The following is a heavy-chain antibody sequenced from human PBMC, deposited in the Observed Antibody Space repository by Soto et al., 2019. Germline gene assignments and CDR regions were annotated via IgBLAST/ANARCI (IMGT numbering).Heavy chain of an antibody. J-gene: IGHJ4*02. CDR2: IYHSGST. CDR1: GGSISSGGYS. CDR3: ARGPSPLAY. V-gene: IGHV4-30-2*01. D-gene: IGHD6-6*01. Sequence: SETLSLTCAVSGGSISSGGYSWSWIRQPPGKGLEWIGYIYHSGSTYYNPSLKSRVTISVDTSKNQFSLKLSSVTAADTAVYYCARGPSPLAYWGRGTVVTVSS.